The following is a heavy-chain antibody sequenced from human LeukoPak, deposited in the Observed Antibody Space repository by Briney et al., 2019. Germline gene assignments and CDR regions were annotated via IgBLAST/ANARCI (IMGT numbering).Heavy chain of an antibody. D-gene: IGHD6-6*01. CDR2: INWNGGST. CDR3: ARDSVATRDYYYYYYMDV. Sequence: GGSLRLSCAASGFIFDAYTMHWVRQAPGKGLEWVSSINWNGGSTGYADSVKGRFTISRDNAKNSLYLQMSSLRAEDTALYYCARDSVATRDYYYYYYMDVWGKGTTVTVSS. CDR1: GFIFDAYT. J-gene: IGHJ6*03. V-gene: IGHV3-20*04.